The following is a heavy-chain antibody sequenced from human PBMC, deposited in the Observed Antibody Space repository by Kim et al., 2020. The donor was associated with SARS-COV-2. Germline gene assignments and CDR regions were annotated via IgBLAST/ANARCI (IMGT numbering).Heavy chain of an antibody. V-gene: IGHV3-7*01. CDR2: IKQDGSEK. D-gene: IGHD1-7*01. CDR1: GFTFSSYW. Sequence: GGSLRLSCAASGFTFSSYWMSWVRQAPGKGLEWVANIKQDGSEKYYVDSVKGRFTISRDNAKNSLYLQMNSLRAEDTAVYYCARPKLTGTTGWFDPWGQGTLVTVSS. J-gene: IGHJ5*02. CDR3: ARPKLTGTTGWFDP.